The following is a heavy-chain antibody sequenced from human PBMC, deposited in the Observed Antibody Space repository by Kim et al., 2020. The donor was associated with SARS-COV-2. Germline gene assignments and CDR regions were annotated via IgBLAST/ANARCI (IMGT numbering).Heavy chain of an antibody. D-gene: IGHD3-3*01. CDR2: DGSKA. J-gene: IGHJ4*02. Sequence: DGSKAYYVDSVKGRFTTSRDNAKSSLYLQMSALRAEDTAVYSCTHDWMSWGQGTLVTVSS. CDR3: THDWMS. V-gene: IGHV3-7*01.